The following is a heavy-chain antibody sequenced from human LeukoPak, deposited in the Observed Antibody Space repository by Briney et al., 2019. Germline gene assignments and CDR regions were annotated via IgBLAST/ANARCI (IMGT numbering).Heavy chain of an antibody. CDR1: GGSISNYY. Sequence: ETLSLTCTVSGGSISNYYWSWVRQAPGKGLEWVSVIYSGGSTYYADSVKGRFTISRDNSKNTLYLQMNSLRAEDTAVYYCARETYGSGSPFDYWGQGTLVTVSS. J-gene: IGHJ4*02. V-gene: IGHV3-53*01. D-gene: IGHD3-10*01. CDR3: ARETYGSGSPFDY. CDR2: IYSGGST.